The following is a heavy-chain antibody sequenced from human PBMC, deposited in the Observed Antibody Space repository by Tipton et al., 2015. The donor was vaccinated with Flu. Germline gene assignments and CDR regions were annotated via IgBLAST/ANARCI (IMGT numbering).Heavy chain of an antibody. CDR1: GFTFDEYT. D-gene: IGHD5-24*01. Sequence: SLRLSCTASGFTFDEYTLSWVRQAPGKGLEWVSFIGMKAYGGTTEYAASVKGRFTISRDDSRSIVYLQMNSLKTEDSAVYYCTRRDGFNSFDNWGQGNLVTVSS. CDR2: IGMKAYGGTT. CDR3: TRRDGFNSFDN. V-gene: IGHV3-49*04. J-gene: IGHJ4*02.